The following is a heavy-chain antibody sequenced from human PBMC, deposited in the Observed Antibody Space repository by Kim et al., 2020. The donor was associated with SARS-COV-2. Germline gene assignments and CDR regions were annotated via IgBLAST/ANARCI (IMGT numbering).Heavy chain of an antibody. J-gene: IGHJ3*02. V-gene: IGHV3-30*04. CDR1: GFTFSSYA. CDR3: ARESIAVAGTGKAFDI. CDR2: ISYDGSNK. Sequence: GGSLRLSCAASGFTFSSYAMHWVRQAPGKGLEWVAVISYDGSNKYYADSVKGRFTISRDNSKNTLYLQMNSLRAEDTAVYYCARESIAVAGTGKAFDIWG. D-gene: IGHD6-19*01.